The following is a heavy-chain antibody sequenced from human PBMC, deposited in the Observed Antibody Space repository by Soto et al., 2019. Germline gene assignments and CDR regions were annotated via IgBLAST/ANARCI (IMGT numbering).Heavy chain of an antibody. Sequence: ASVKVSCKASGYTFTSYAMHWVRQAPGQRLEWMGWINAGNGNTKYSQKFQGRVTITRDTSASTAYMELRSLRSDDTAVYYCARKPYYYDSSGYLFDYWGQGTMVTVS. V-gene: IGHV1-3*01. CDR3: ARKPYYYDSSGYLFDY. D-gene: IGHD3-22*01. CDR2: INAGNGNT. CDR1: GYTFTSYA. J-gene: IGHJ4*02.